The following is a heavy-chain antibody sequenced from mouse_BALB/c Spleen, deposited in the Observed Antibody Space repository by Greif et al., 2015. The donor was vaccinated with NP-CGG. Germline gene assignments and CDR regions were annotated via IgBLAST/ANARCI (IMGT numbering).Heavy chain of an antibody. CDR3: ARHGNYDY. D-gene: IGHD2-1*01. Sequence: DVMLVESGGGLVKPGGSLKLSCAASGFTFSSYAMSWVRQTPEKRLEWVATISSGGSYTYYPDSVKGRFTISRDNAKNTLHLQMSSLRSEDTAMYYCARHGNYDYWGQGTTLTVSS. CDR1: GFTFSSYA. J-gene: IGHJ2*01. CDR2: ISSGGSYT. V-gene: IGHV5-9-3*01.